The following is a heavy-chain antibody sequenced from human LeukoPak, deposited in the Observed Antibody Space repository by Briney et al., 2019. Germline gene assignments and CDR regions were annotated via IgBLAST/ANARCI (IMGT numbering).Heavy chain of an antibody. V-gene: IGHV4-59*08. CDR3: ARHRGYSSSWFDY. D-gene: IGHD6-13*01. Sequence: PSETLSLTCTVSGVSISSYYWSWLRQPPGKGLEWIGYIYYSGSTNYNPSLKSRVTISVDTSKNQFSLKLSSVTAADTAVYCCARHRGYSSSWFDYWGQGTLVTVSS. CDR2: IYYSGST. CDR1: GVSISSYY. J-gene: IGHJ4*02.